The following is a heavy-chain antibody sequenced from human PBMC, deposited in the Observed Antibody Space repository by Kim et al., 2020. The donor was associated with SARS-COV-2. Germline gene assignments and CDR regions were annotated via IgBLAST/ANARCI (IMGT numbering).Heavy chain of an antibody. CDR1: GYTFTSYA. CDR2: INAGNGNT. V-gene: IGHV1-3*01. CDR3: AREQQSITMVRGVIITRY. D-gene: IGHD3-10*01. J-gene: IGHJ4*02. Sequence: ASVKVSCKASGYTFTSYAMHWVRQAPGQRLEWMGWINAGNGNTKYSQKFQGRVTITRDTSASTAYMELSSLRSEDTAVYYCAREQQSITMVRGVIITRYWGQGTLVTVSS.